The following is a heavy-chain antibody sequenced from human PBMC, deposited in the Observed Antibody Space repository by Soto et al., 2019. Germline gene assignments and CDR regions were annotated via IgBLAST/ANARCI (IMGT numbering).Heavy chain of an antibody. J-gene: IGHJ6*02. Sequence: PGGSLRLSCAASGFTFSSYGMHWVRQAPGKGLEWVAVISYDGSNKYYADSVKGRFTISRDNSKNTLYLQMNSLRAEDTAVYYWAKGGRQTYYIFLPVYYWGPHYYYFSGMDVWGQGPTVT. D-gene: IGHD3-9*01. CDR2: ISYDGSNK. CDR3: AKGGRQTYYIFLPVYYWGPHYYYFSGMDV. V-gene: IGHV3-30*18. CDR1: GFTFSSYG.